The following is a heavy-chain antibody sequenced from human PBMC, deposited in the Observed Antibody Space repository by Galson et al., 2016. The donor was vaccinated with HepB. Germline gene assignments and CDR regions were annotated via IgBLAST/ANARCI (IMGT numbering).Heavy chain of an antibody. J-gene: IGHJ3*02. CDR3: ARHCGGGSCYRAFEI. V-gene: IGHV4-34*01. Sequence: SETLSLTCAVHGGSFSGYWSWIRQPPGKGLEWIGEINHSGSTNYNPSLKSRVTISVDASKNQISLKLSSMTAADTAVYYCARHCGGGSCYRAFEIWGQGTTV. CDR2: INHSGST. D-gene: IGHD2-15*01. CDR1: GGSFSGY.